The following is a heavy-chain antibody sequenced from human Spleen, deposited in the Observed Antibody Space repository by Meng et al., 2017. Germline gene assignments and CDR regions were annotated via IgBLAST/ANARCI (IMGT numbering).Heavy chain of an antibody. D-gene: IGHD4-11*01. J-gene: IGHJ4*02. V-gene: IGHV4-34*01. CDR3: AKGPTTMAHDFDY. Sequence: QVHIQQWGAGLLKPSETLSLTVAVSGGSFSDYYWSWIRQPPGKGLEWIGEINHSGSTNYNPSLESRATISVDTSQNNLSLKLSSVTAADSAVYYCAKGPTTMAHDFDYWGQGTLVTVSS. CDR1: GGSFSDYY. CDR2: INHSGST.